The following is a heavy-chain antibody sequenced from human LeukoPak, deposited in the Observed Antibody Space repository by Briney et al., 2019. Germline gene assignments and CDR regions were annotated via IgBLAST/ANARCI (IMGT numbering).Heavy chain of an antibody. J-gene: IGHJ4*02. D-gene: IGHD5-18*01. V-gene: IGHV3-64*01. CDR3: ARDLGGYSYGSHFDY. Sequence: PGGSLRLSCAASGFTFSSYAMHWVRQAPGKGLEYVSAISSNGGSTYYANSVKGRFTISRDNSKNTLYLQMNSLRAEDTAVYYCARDLGGYSYGSHFDYWGQGTLVTVSS. CDR2: ISSNGGST. CDR1: GFTFSSYA.